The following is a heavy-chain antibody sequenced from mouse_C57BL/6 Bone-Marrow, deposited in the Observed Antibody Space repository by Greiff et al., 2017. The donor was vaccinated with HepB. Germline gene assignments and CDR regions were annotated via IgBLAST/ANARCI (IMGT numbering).Heavy chain of an antibody. CDR2: IDPENGDT. CDR3: TPLDYWYFDV. Sequence: VHVKQSGAELVRPGASVKLSCTASGFNIKDDYMHWVKQRPEQGLEWIGWIDPENGDTEYASKFQGKATITADTSSNTAYLQLSSLTSEDTAVYYCTPLDYWYFDVWGTGTTVTVSS. V-gene: IGHV14-4*01. J-gene: IGHJ1*03. CDR1: GFNIKDDY.